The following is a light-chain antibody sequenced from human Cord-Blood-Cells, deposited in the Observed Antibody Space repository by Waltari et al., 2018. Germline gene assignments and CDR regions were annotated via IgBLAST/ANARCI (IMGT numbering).Light chain of an antibody. V-gene: IGKV3-11*01. CDR2: DAS. J-gene: IGKJ5*01. CDR1: PSVSSY. Sequence: EIVLTQSQATLSLSPGERATLSGRASPSVSSYLAWYQQKPGQAPRLLIYDASNRATGIPAGFSGSGSGTDFTLTISSLEPEEFAVYYCQQRSNWPPITFAQGTRLEIK. CDR3: QQRSNWPPIT.